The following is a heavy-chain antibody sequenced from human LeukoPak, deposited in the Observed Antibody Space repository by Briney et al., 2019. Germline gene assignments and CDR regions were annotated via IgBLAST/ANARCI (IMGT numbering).Heavy chain of an antibody. Sequence: QPGGSLRLSCAASGFSFNNAWMNWVRQAPGKGLEWVSYISSSSSTIYYADSVKGRFTISRDNAKNSLYLQMNSLRAEDTAVYYCARDGSFDYWGQGTLVTVSS. CDR1: GFSFNNAW. CDR2: ISSSSSTI. V-gene: IGHV3-48*01. CDR3: ARDGSFDY. J-gene: IGHJ4*02.